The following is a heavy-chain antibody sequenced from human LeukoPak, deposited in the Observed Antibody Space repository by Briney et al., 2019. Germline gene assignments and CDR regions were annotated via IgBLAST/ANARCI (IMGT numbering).Heavy chain of an antibody. CDR2: ISGSGDST. CDR3: AKDDGSGIYRINYGLYV. V-gene: IGHV3-23*01. Sequence: GGSLSLSCAASGFTFSSYAMSWVRQAPGKGLEWVSAISGSGDSTYYADSVKGRLTISSDNSKNTLYLQMNSLRAEDTAVYYCAKDDGSGIYRINYGLYVWGQGSTVTVSS. J-gene: IGHJ6*02. CDR1: GFTFSSYA. D-gene: IGHD3-10*01.